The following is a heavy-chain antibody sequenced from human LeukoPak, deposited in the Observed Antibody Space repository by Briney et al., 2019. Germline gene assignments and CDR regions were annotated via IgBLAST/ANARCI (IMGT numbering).Heavy chain of an antibody. Sequence: GGSLRLSCAASGFTFSSYSMNWVRQAPGKGLEWVSSISSSSSYIYYADSVKGRFTIYRDNAKNSLYLQMNSLRAKDTAVYYCARESNYLIDYWGQGTLVTVSS. CDR3: ARESNYLIDY. CDR2: ISSSSSYI. D-gene: IGHD5-24*01. CDR1: GFTFSSYS. J-gene: IGHJ4*02. V-gene: IGHV3-21*01.